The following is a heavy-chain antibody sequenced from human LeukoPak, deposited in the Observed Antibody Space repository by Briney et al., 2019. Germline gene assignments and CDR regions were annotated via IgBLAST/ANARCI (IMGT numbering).Heavy chain of an antibody. D-gene: IGHD1-26*01. J-gene: IGHJ4*02. CDR2: INHSGST. Sequence: SETLSLTCAVCGGSFSGYYWSWIRQPPGKGLEWIGEINHSGSTNYNPSLKSRVTISVDTSKNQFSLKLSSVTAADTAVYYCARVTGATAGHWGQGTLVTVSS. CDR3: ARVTGATAGH. CDR1: GGSFSGYY. V-gene: IGHV4-34*01.